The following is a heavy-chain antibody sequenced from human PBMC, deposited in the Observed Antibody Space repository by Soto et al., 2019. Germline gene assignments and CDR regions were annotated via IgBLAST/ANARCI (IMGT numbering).Heavy chain of an antibody. Sequence: QVQLVKSGGGVIQPGRSLRLSCAASGFTFSSYGIHWVRQAPGKGLEWVAAISYDGSKKYYADSVKGRFAISRDNSKNTVYMQMNSLRAEDTAVYYCAKGWGTEGFDYWGQGTLVTVSS. J-gene: IGHJ4*02. V-gene: IGHV3-30*18. CDR1: GFTFSSYG. CDR3: AKGWGTEGFDY. CDR2: ISYDGSKK. D-gene: IGHD7-27*01.